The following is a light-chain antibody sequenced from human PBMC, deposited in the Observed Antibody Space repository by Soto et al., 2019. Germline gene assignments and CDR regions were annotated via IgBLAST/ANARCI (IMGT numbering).Light chain of an antibody. CDR2: DAS. CDR1: DSTLDC. Sequence: IQMTQSPSTLSESVGDSLTITCRASDSTLDCFAWYQQKPGKAPHLLIYDASNLDSGFTSRFSVSGSGTAFTLSIRSRRPDDFATYYCQQYESYALTFGGGTRVEIK. V-gene: IGKV1-5*01. J-gene: IGKJ4*01. CDR3: QQYESYALT.